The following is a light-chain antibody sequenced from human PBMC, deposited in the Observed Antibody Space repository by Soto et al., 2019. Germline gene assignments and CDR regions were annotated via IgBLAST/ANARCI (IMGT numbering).Light chain of an antibody. CDR1: QTVTTN. J-gene: IGKJ3*01. V-gene: IGKV3-20*01. Sequence: EIVMKLSPATLSVHKGERVTLSCRASQTVTTNLVWYHQKPGQAPRLLIYGASSRATGIPDRFSGSGSGTDFTLTISRLEPEDFAVYYCQQYGISQFTFGAGTKVDIK. CDR2: GAS. CDR3: QQYGISQFT.